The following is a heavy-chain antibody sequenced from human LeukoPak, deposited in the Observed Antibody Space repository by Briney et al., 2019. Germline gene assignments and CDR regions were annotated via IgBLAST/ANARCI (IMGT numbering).Heavy chain of an antibody. CDR1: GGSFSGYY. J-gene: IGHJ4*02. Sequence: SETLSLTCAVYGGSFSGYYWSWIRQPPGKGLEWIGEINHSGSTNYNPSLKSRVTISVDTSKNQFSLKLSSVTAADTAVYYCARTVQGYCSSTSCYQDYWGQGTLVTVSS. CDR2: INHSGST. D-gene: IGHD2-2*01. V-gene: IGHV4-34*01. CDR3: ARTVQGYCSSTSCYQDY.